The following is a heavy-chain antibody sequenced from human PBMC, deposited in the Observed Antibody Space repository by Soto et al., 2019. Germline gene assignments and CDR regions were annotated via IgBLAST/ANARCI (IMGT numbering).Heavy chain of an antibody. CDR2: ISYDGSDK. V-gene: IGHV3-30-3*01. CDR3: AREAGVYGSGSYGMDV. CDR1: GFTFSSYS. D-gene: IGHD3-10*01. J-gene: IGHJ6*02. Sequence: QVQLVESGGGVVQPGMSLRLSCAASGFTFSSYSMHWVRQAPGKGLEWVAVISYDGSDKYYADSVKGRFTISRDNSKNTLYLQMNSLRAEDTAVYYCAREAGVYGSGSYGMDVWGQGTTVTVSS.